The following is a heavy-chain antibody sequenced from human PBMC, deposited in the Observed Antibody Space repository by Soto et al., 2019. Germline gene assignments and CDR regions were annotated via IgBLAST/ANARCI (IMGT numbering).Heavy chain of an antibody. CDR1: GGTFSSYA. CDR2: IIPIFGTA. CDR3: ARYIDYDFWGGSSLNWYFDL. J-gene: IGHJ2*01. V-gene: IGHV1-69*01. D-gene: IGHD3-3*01. Sequence: QVQLVQSGAEVKKPGSSVKVSCKASGGTFSSYAISWVRQAPGQGLEWMGGIIPIFGTANYAQKFQGRVTITADESTSTAYMELSSLRSEDTAVYYCARYIDYDFWGGSSLNWYFDLWGRGTLVAVSS.